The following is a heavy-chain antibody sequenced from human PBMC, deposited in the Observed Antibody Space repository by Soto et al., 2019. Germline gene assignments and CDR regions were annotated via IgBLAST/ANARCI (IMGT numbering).Heavy chain of an antibody. CDR3: ATRKISYGYPAFDI. CDR1: GGSFSGYY. CDR2: INHSGST. V-gene: IGHV4-34*01. Sequence: PSETLSLTCAVYGGSFSGYYWSWIRQPPGKGLEWIGEINHSGSTNYNPSLKSRVTISVDTSKNQFSLKLSSVTAADTAVYYCATRKISYGYPAFDIWGQGTMVTVSS. J-gene: IGHJ3*02. D-gene: IGHD5-18*01.